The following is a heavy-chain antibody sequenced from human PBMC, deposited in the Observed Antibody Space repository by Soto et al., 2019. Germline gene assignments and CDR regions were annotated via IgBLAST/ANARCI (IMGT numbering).Heavy chain of an antibody. V-gene: IGHV3-7*01. Sequence: GSLRLSCAASGFTFSSYWMSWVRQAPGKGLEWVANIKQDGSEKYYVDSVKGRFTISRDNAKNSLYLQMNSLRAEDTAVYYCARDQKELLWFGESRYYFDYWGQGTLVTVSS. CDR1: GFTFSSYW. CDR2: IKQDGSEK. D-gene: IGHD3-10*01. CDR3: ARDQKELLWFGESRYYFDY. J-gene: IGHJ4*02.